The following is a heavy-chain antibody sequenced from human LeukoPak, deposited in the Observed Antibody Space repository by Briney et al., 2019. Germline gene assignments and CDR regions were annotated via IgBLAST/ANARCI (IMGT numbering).Heavy chain of an antibody. CDR2: ISGYNGNT. CDR1: GYIFVSYG. J-gene: IGHJ4*02. V-gene: IGHV1-18*01. D-gene: IGHD6-13*01. Sequence: ASVKASCKASGYIFVSYGISWVRQAPGQGLEWMGWISGYNGNTNYAQKVQGRVTLTRDTSTSTAYMELRSLRSDDTAVYYCARASGKPHLSSLWYGGLGDWGPGTLVTVSS. CDR3: ARASGKPHLSSLWYGGLGD.